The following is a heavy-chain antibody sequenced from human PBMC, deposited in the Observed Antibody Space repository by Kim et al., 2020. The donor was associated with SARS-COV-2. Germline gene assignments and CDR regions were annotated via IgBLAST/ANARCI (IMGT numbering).Heavy chain of an antibody. D-gene: IGHD3-10*01. V-gene: IGHV3-30*04. CDR3: ARKASGYFGAGTYYNGQFDY. J-gene: IGHJ4*02. Sequence: GGSLRLSCAASGFTFSSYIMHWVRQAPGKGLEWVAIISSDGIKKDYADSVRGRFTISRDNSENTLYLQMNSLRPEDTAVYYCARKASGYFGAGTYYNGQFDYWGQGTLVTVSS. CDR2: ISSDGIKK. CDR1: GFTFSSYI.